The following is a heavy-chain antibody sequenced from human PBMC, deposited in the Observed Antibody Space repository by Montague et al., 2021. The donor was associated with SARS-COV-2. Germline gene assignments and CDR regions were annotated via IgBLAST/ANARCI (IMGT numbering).Heavy chain of an antibody. CDR1: GGSLSGYY. D-gene: IGHD2-15*01. CDR2: VYYNGNT. V-gene: IGHV4-59*01. J-gene: IGHJ4*02. Sequence: SETLSLTCNVSGGSLSGYYWSWIRQPPGKGLEWIGYVYYNGNTNXXPSLKSRIILSVDTSKNHFSLKVSSVTAADTAVYYCARGSKWSHYFDYWGQGTQVTVSS. CDR3: ARGSKWSHYFDY.